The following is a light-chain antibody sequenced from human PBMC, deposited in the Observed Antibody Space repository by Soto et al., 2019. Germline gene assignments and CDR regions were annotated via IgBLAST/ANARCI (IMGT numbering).Light chain of an antibody. V-gene: IGKV1-39*01. J-gene: IGKJ5*01. CDR2: VAF. Sequence: VQMTQSPSSLSASVGDTVTMTCRASQSIALSVNWYQQKPGKAPKLLIYVAFTLESGVPSRFSGSGSGTEFTLTIRSLQPEDFATYYCQQSFRIPITFGQGTRLEIK. CDR1: QSIALS. CDR3: QQSFRIPIT.